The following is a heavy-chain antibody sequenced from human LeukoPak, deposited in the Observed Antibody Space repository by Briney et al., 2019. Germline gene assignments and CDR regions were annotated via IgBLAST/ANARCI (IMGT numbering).Heavy chain of an antibody. CDR3: ARAFAFFHY. V-gene: IGHV3-23*01. CDR2: ISGSGGST. CDR1: GFTFSSYA. Sequence: GGPLRLSCAASGFTFSSYAMSWVRQAPGKGLEWVSAISGSGGSTYYADSVKGRFTISRDNAKNSLYLQMNSLRAEDTAMYYCARAFAFFHYWGQGALVTVSS. J-gene: IGHJ4*02.